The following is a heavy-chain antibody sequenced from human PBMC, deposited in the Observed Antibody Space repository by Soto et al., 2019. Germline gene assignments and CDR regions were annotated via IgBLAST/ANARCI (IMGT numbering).Heavy chain of an antibody. CDR1: GFTFSSYW. CDR3: ARVVRFLEWFPWYFDY. D-gene: IGHD3-3*01. CDR2: IKEDGGEK. V-gene: IGHV3-7*01. Sequence: PGGSLRLSCAASGFTFSSYWMSWVRQAPGKGLEWVANIKEDGGEKYYVDSVKGRFTISRDNAKNSLYVQMNSLRAEDTAVYYCARVVRFLEWFPWYFDYWVQGTLVTVSS. J-gene: IGHJ4*02.